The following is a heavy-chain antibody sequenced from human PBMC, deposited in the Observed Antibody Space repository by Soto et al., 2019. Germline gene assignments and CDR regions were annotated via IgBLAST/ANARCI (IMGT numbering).Heavy chain of an antibody. CDR2: IIPVFDKA. CDR1: GGSFGSSA. CDR3: ARLRRDWGDAFDL. V-gene: IGHV1-69*01. D-gene: IGHD3-16*01. J-gene: IGHJ3*01. Sequence: QVQLVQSGADVKKPGSSVKVSCKTPGGSFGSSAISWVRQAPAQGLEWMGEIIPVFDKANYAQNFQGRLTITADELTGTVFMELSSLRSEDTAVYFCARLRRDWGDAFDLWGLGTFVTVS.